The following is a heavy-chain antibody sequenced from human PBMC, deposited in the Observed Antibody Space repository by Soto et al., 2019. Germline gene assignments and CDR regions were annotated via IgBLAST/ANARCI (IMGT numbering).Heavy chain of an antibody. Sequence: GGSPRLSCAACGFTFYNYAMTWVRQEPGKGLEWVSAISGGGDTTSYADSVKGRFTVSRDGSKNTLYLQMSSLRAEDTALYYCAKGRGGSGSLTPRVDFWGQGTLVTVSS. CDR1: GFTFYNYA. CDR2: ISGGGDTT. V-gene: IGHV3-23*01. D-gene: IGHD3-10*01. J-gene: IGHJ4*02. CDR3: AKGRGGSGSLTPRVDF.